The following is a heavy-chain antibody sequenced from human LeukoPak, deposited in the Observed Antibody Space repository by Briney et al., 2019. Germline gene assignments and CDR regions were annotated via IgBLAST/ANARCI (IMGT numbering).Heavy chain of an antibody. Sequence: ASVKVSCKASGYTFTSYYMHWVRQAPGQGLEWMGIINPSGGSTSYAQKFQGRVTMTRDTSTSTVYMDLSSLRSEDTAVYYCARASIAAAGTGWFDPWGQGTLVTVSS. V-gene: IGHV1-46*01. CDR3: ARASIAAAGTGWFDP. D-gene: IGHD6-13*01. CDR2: INPSGGST. CDR1: GYTFTSYY. J-gene: IGHJ5*02.